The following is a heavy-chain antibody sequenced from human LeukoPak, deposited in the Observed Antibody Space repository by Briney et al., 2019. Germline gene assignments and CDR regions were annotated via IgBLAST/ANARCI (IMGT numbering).Heavy chain of an antibody. CDR2: ISAYNGNT. D-gene: IGHD3-22*01. CDR1: GYTFTGYY. V-gene: IGHV1-18*04. CDR3: ARAPDYYDSSGYQDY. Sequence: ASVKVSCKASGYTFTGYYMHWVRQAPGQGLEWMGWISAYNGNTNYAQKLQGRVTMTTDTSTSTAYMELRSLRSDDTAVYYCARAPDYYDSSGYQDYWGQGTLVTVSS. J-gene: IGHJ4*02.